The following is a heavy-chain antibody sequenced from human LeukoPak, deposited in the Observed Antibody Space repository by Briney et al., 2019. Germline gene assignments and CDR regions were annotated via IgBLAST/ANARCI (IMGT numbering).Heavy chain of an antibody. J-gene: IGHJ4*02. CDR2: ISGSGSAI. CDR1: GFSFSDYY. Sequence: GGSLRLSCAASGFSFSDYYMSWIRQAPGKGLEWVSYISGSGSAINYADSVKGRLTISRDNAKKSLYLQMNSLRAEDTAVYYCAKWRDTAMVQYFDYWGQGNLVTVSS. CDR3: AKWRDTAMVQYFDY. D-gene: IGHD5-18*01. V-gene: IGHV3-11*01.